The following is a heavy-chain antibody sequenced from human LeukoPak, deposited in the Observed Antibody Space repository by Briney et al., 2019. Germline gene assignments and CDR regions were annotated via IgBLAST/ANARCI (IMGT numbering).Heavy chain of an antibody. Sequence: GRSLRLSCAASGFTFSSYAMHWVRQAPGKGLEWVAVISYDGSNKYYADSVKGRFTISRDNSKNTLYLQMKSLRAEDTAVYYCARDKGPFRAVAGQFDYWGQGTLVTVSS. CDR3: ARDKGPFRAVAGQFDY. D-gene: IGHD6-19*01. CDR2: ISYDGSNK. V-gene: IGHV3-30*04. J-gene: IGHJ4*02. CDR1: GFTFSSYA.